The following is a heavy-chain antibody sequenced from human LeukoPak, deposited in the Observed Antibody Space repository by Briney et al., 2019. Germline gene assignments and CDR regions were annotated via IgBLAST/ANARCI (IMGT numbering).Heavy chain of an antibody. V-gene: IGHV4-59*11. D-gene: IGHD4-17*01. CDR1: DDSLSSHY. Sequence: SESLSLTCAVSDDSLSSHYWTWIRQPPGKGREWVGYISYIGSTNYNPSLKSGVTFPIDTSKIQFSLKPTSVTAADTAVYYCARDLVTVTKGFDIWGQGTMVSVSS. J-gene: IGHJ3*02. CDR2: ISYIGST. CDR3: ARDLVTVTKGFDI.